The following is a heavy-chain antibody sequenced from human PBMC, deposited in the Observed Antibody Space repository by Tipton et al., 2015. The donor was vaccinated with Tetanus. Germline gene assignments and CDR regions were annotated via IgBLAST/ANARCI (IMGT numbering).Heavy chain of an antibody. J-gene: IGHJ3*02. Sequence: TLSLTCSVSGDSISGYYWSWIRQPPGMGLEWIGHIHSSGTTHYNPSLKSRVSISLDTPKRHFSLRLDSVTAADSAVYHCASHYGSGSDDAFDIWGQGTMVTVSS. V-gene: IGHV4-59*01. CDR1: GDSISGYY. CDR3: ASHYGSGSDDAFDI. CDR2: IHSSGTT. D-gene: IGHD3-10*01.